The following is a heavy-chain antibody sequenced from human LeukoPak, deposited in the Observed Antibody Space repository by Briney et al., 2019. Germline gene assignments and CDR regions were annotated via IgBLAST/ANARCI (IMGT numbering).Heavy chain of an antibody. CDR1: GFTFSSYG. Sequence: GGSLRLSCAASGFTFSSYGMHWVPQAPGKGVEGGAFIRYDGSNKYYADSVKGRFTISRDNSKNTLYLQMNSLRAEDTAVYYCAKDRCELHHFDYWGQGALVTVSS. CDR3: AKDRCELHHFDY. CDR2: IRYDGSNK. J-gene: IGHJ4*02. D-gene: IGHD1-26*01. V-gene: IGHV3-30*02.